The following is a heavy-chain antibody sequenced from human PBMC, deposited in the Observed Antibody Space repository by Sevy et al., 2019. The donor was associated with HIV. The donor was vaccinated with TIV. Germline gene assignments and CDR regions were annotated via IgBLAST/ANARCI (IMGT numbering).Heavy chain of an antibody. CDR2: ISYDGSNK. V-gene: IGHV3-30-3*01. Sequence: GGSLRLSCAASGFTFSSYAMHWVRQAPGKGLEWVAVISYDGSNKYYADSVKGRFTISRDNSKNTLYLQMNSLRAEDTAVYYCARDSLYDYVWGSYRYYPYGMDVWGQGTTVTVSS. CDR3: ARDSLYDYVWGSYRYYPYGMDV. CDR1: GFTFSSYA. D-gene: IGHD3-16*02. J-gene: IGHJ6*02.